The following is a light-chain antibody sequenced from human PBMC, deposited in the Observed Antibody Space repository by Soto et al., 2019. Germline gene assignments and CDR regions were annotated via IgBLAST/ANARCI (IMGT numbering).Light chain of an antibody. CDR1: SSDVGGYDY. CDR3: SSYTNTNTLV. CDR2: NVN. J-gene: IGLJ2*01. V-gene: IGLV2-14*03. Sequence: QSALTQVASVSGSPGQSITISCTGTSSDVGGYDYVSWYQQHPGKAPKLMIYNVNYRPSGVSDRFSGSKSGDTASLTISGIQAEDEANYYCSSYTNTNTLVFGGGTKLTVL.